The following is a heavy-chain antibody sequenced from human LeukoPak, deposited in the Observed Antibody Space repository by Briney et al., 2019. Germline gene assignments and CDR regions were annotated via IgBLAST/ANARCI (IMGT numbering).Heavy chain of an antibody. CDR3: AKDRGIFGVVIMTFDY. CDR1: GFTFRSYA. V-gene: IGHV3-23*01. J-gene: IGHJ4*02. Sequence: GGFLRLSCAASGFTFRSYAMNWVRQAPGKGLEWVSAISGTGDSPHYADSVKGRFTISRDNSKNTLYLQMNSLRAEDTAVYYCAKDRGIFGVVIMTFDYWGQGALVTVSS. CDR2: ISGTGDSP. D-gene: IGHD3-3*01.